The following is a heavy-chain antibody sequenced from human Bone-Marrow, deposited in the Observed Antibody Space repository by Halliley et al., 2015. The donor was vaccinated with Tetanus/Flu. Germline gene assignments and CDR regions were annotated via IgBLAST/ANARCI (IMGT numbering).Heavy chain of an antibody. CDR3: AGDGSGSFSFDY. D-gene: IGHD3-10*01. J-gene: IGHJ4*02. V-gene: IGHV5-10-1*01. CDR2: IDPSDSYT. Sequence: EGMGRIDPSDSYTKYSPSFQGHVTISVDKSISTAFLQWRGLKASDTAMYYCAGDGSGSFSFDYWGQGTLVTVSS.